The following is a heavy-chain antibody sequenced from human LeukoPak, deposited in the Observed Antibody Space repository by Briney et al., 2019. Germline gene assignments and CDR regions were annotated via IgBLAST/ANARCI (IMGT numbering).Heavy chain of an antibody. V-gene: IGHV3-48*04. Sequence: GGSLRLSCAASGFTFSSYAMHWVRQAPGKGLEWVSYISSSGSTIYYADSVKGRFTISRDNAKNSLYLQMNSLRAEDTAVYYCARDPSSSSSTYYFDYWGQGTLVTVSS. J-gene: IGHJ4*02. CDR2: ISSSGSTI. D-gene: IGHD6-6*01. CDR1: GFTFSSYA. CDR3: ARDPSSSSSTYYFDY.